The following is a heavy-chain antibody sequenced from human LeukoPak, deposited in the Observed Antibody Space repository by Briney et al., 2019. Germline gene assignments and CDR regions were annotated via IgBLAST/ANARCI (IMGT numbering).Heavy chain of an antibody. Sequence: GASVKVSCKASGGTFSSYAISWVRQAPGQGLEWMGWISAYNGNTNYAQKLQGRVTMTTDTSTSTAYMELRSLRSDDTAVYYCARGFYGSGSYYNSGNYYFDYWGQGTLVTVSS. D-gene: IGHD3-10*01. V-gene: IGHV1-18*01. CDR3: ARGFYGSGSYYNSGNYYFDY. CDR1: GGTFSSYA. J-gene: IGHJ4*02. CDR2: ISAYNGNT.